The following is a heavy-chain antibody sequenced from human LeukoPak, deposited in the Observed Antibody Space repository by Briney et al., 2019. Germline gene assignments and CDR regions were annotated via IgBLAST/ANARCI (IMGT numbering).Heavy chain of an antibody. J-gene: IGHJ5*02. CDR3: ARVSGWGGDP. CDR2: INPDSGDT. CDR1: GYTFIGYY. V-gene: IGHV1-2*02. D-gene: IGHD6-19*01. Sequence: PGASVKVSCKASGYTFIGYYMHWVRQAPGQGFEWMGWINPDSGDTNYAQKFQGRVTMTRDTSSSTGYMELSRLRSDDTAVYYCARVSGWGGDPWGQGTLVIVSS.